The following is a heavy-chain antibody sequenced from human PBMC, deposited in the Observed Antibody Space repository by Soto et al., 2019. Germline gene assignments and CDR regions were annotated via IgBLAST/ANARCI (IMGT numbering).Heavy chain of an antibody. J-gene: IGHJ4*02. D-gene: IGHD3-22*01. CDR2: IYYSGST. Sequence: PSETLSLTCTVSGGSISSYYWSWIRQPPGKGLEWIGYIYYSGSTNYNPSLKSRVTISVDTSKNQFSLKLSSVTAADTAVYYCARVYRDYYDSSGSLDYWGQGTLATVSS. CDR1: GGSISSYY. V-gene: IGHV4-59*01. CDR3: ARVYRDYYDSSGSLDY.